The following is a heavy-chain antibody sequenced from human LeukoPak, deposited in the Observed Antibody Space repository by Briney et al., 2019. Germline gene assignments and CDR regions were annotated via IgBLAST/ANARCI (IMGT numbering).Heavy chain of an antibody. D-gene: IGHD2-2*01. CDR3: EKVKQVVPVAMSIDY. J-gene: IGHJ4*02. Sequence: GGSLRLSCAASGFTFSSYSMNWVRQAPGKGLEWVSSISSSSSYIYYADSVKGRFTISRDNAKNSLYLQMNSLRAEDTALYYCEKVKQVVPVAMSIDYWGQGTLVTVSS. CDR2: ISSSSSYI. CDR1: GFTFSSYS. V-gene: IGHV3-21*04.